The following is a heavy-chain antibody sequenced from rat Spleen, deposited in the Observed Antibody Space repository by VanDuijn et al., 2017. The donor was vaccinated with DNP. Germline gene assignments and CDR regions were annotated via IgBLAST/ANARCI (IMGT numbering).Heavy chain of an antibody. D-gene: IGHD1-12*02. CDR3: ARGYYAGGYYYS. CDR1: GYSITSNY. J-gene: IGHJ2*01. V-gene: IGHV3-1*01. Sequence: EVQLQESGPGLVKPAQSLSLTCSVTGYSITSNYWAWIRKFPGNKMEWMGYISYSGSTSYNPSLKSRISITRDTSKNQFFLQLNSVTTEDTATYYCARGYYAGGYYYSWGQGVMVTVSS. CDR2: ISYSGST.